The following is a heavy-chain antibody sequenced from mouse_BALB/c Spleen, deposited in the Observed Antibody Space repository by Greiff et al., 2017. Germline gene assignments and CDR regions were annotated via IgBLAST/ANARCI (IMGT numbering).Heavy chain of an antibody. V-gene: IGHV5-6*01. Sequence: EVQLMESGGDLVKPGGSLKLSCAASGFTFSSYGMSWVRQTPDKRLEWVATISSGGSYTYYPDSVKGRFTISRDNAKNTLYLQMSSLKSEDTAMYYCARGAIAYWGQGTLVTVSA. CDR2: ISSGGSYT. CDR1: GFTFSSYG. J-gene: IGHJ3*01. CDR3: ARGAIAY.